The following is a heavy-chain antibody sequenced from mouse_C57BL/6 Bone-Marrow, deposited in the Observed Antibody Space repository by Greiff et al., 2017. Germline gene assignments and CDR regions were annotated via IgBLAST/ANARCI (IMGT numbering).Heavy chain of an antibody. CDR3: ASGSYFDV. CDR1: GYTFTDYY. CDR2: INPYNGGT. V-gene: IGHV1-19*01. D-gene: IGHD4-1*01. J-gene: IGHJ1*03. Sequence: DVKLVESGPVLVKPGASVKMSCKASGYTFTDYYMNWVKQSHGKSLEWIGVINPYNGGTSYNQKFKGKATLTVDKSSSTAYMELNSLTSEDSAVYYCASGSYFDVWGTGTTVTVSS.